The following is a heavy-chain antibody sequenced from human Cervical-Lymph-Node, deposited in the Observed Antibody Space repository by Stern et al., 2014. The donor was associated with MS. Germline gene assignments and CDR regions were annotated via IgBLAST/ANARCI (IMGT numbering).Heavy chain of an antibody. V-gene: IGHV1-2*04. Sequence: QVQLVESGAEVKKPGASVKVSCKASGYTFTGYYMHWVRQAPGQGLEWMGWINTNSGGTNYAQKFQGWVTMTRDASISTAYMDLRRLRSDDTAVYYVSRDGPIAEAGTVLYGMDVWGQGTTVTVSS. J-gene: IGHJ6*02. CDR1: GYTFTGYY. CDR2: INTNSGGT. CDR3: SRDGPIAEAGTVLYGMDV. D-gene: IGHD1-14*01.